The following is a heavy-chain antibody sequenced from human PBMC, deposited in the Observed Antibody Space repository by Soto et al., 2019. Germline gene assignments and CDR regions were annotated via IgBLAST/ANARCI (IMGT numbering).Heavy chain of an antibody. CDR1: GYSFTSYW. V-gene: IGHV5-51*01. CDR3: ARLPTAATSDY. D-gene: IGHD6-25*01. Sequence: GESLKISCTGSGYSFTSYWIGWVRQLPGKGLEWMGIIYPGGSDTRYSPSFQAQVTISSDKSISTAYLQWSSLNASYTAMYYCARLPTAATSDYWGQGTLVTVSS. CDR2: IYPGGSDT. J-gene: IGHJ4*02.